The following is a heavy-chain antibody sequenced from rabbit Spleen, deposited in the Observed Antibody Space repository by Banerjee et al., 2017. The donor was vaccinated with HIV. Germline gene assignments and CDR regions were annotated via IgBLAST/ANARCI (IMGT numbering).Heavy chain of an antibody. CDR2: IDAGSSGFT. D-gene: IGHD1-1*01. CDR3: ARDLTGVIGWNFNL. Sequence: QSLEESGGGLVQPEGSLTLTCTASGISFGISDYMCWVRQAPGKGLEWIACIDAGSSGFTYHAIWAKGRFTISKTSSTTVTLQMTSLTAADTATYFCARDLTGVIGWNFNLWGPGTLVTV. V-gene: IGHV1S40*01. CDR1: GISFGISDY. J-gene: IGHJ4*01.